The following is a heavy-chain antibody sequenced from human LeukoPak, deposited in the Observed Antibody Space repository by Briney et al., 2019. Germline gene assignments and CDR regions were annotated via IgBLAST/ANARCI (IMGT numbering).Heavy chain of an antibody. V-gene: IGHV1-2*02. CDR2: VDSKNGDT. J-gene: IGHJ4*02. D-gene: IGHD2-15*01. CDR1: GYTFAAYY. CDR3: ASEAYCSGGRCSVPRVAC. Sequence: GASVKVSCKASGYTFAAYYMHWVRQAPGQGLEWMGWVDSKNGDTKYAQKFQSRLTITRDTSIGIAYMELRSLISDDTAVYYCASEAYCSGGRCSVPRVACWGQGTPVTVSS.